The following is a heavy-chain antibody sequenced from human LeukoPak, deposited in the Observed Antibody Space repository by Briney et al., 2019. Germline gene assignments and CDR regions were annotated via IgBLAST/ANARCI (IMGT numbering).Heavy chain of an antibody. Sequence: SVKVSCKASGYTFTGYYMHWVRQAPGQGLEWMGGIIPIFGTANYAQKFQGRVTITADESTSTAYMELSSLRSEDTAVYYCARTSAYCGGDCYSSAFDIWGQGTMVTVSS. V-gene: IGHV1-69*13. CDR3: ARTSAYCGGDCYSSAFDI. J-gene: IGHJ3*02. D-gene: IGHD2-21*02. CDR2: IIPIFGTA. CDR1: GYTFTGYY.